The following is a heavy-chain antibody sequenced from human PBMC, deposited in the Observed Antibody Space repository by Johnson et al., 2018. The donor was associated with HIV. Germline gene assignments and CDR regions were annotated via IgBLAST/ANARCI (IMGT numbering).Heavy chain of an antibody. V-gene: IGHV3-30*04. D-gene: IGHD3-10*01. CDR2: ISYDGSNK. CDR1: GFTFSSYA. CDR3: ASDLTLWKARGDAFDI. J-gene: IGHJ3*02. Sequence: QVQLVESGGGVVQPGGSLRLSCAASGFTFSSYAMHWVRQAPGKGLEWVAVISYDGSNKYYADSVKGRFTISRDNSMHTMYLQMNSLRAEDTAVYYCASDLTLWKARGDAFDIWGQGTMVTVSS.